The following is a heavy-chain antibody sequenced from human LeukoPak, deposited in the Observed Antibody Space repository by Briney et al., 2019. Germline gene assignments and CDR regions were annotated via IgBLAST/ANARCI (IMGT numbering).Heavy chain of an antibody. J-gene: IGHJ6*03. CDR3: ARARDYGDYVGLGDYYYYYMDV. Sequence: SETLSLTCTVSGGSTSSYYWSWIRQPPGKGLEWIGYIYYSGSTNYNPSLKSRVTISVDTSKNQFSLKLSSVTAADTAVYYCARARDYGDYVGLGDYYYYYMDVWGKGTTVTISS. CDR1: GGSTSSYY. CDR2: IYYSGST. D-gene: IGHD4-17*01. V-gene: IGHV4-59*01.